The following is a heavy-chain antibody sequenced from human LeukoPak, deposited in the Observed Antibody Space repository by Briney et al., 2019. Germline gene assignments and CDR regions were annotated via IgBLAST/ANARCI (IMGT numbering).Heavy chain of an antibody. J-gene: IGHJ4*02. CDR3: ARDVGGVTQYFDY. V-gene: IGHV1-18*01. Sequence: GASVRVSSTASGYTFTSSGISWVRQAPGQGREWMGWISAYNGNTIYAQKLQGRVNMTTDTSTSTDYMELRSLRSDDTAVYYCARDVGGVTQYFDYWGQGTLVTVSS. CDR2: ISAYNGNT. CDR1: GYTFTSSG. D-gene: IGHD3-16*01.